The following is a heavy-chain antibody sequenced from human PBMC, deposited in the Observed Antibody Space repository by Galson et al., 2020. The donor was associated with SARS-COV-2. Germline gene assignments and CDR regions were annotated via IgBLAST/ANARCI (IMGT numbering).Heavy chain of an antibody. V-gene: IGHV4-30-4*01. CDR1: GGSISSGDYY. D-gene: IGHD2-2*01. CDR2: IYYSGST. Sequence: SQTLSLTCTVSGGSISSGDYYWSWIRQPPGKGLEWIGYIYYSGSTYYNPSLKSRVTISVDTSKNQFSLKLSSVTAADTAVYYCARVNQLLWGIDYWGQGTLVTVSS. CDR3: ARVNQLLWGIDY. J-gene: IGHJ4*02.